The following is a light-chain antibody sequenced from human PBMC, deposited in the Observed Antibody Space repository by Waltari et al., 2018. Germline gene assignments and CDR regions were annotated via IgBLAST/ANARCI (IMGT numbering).Light chain of an antibody. Sequence: QSALAQPASVSGSPGQAITISCTGTSSDGGSYNYVSWYQQHQGKGPKLIIYDVSERPSGVSTRFSGSKSGNTASLTISGLQAEDEADYYCSSYASSTTRVFGSGTKVTVL. CDR2: DVS. CDR3: SSYASSTTRV. J-gene: IGLJ1*01. CDR1: SSDGGSYNY. V-gene: IGLV2-14*03.